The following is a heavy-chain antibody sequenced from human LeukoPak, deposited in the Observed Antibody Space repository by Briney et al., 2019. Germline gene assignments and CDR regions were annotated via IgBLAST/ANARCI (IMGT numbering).Heavy chain of an antibody. D-gene: IGHD5-12*01. Sequence: GGSLRLSCEASGFTFSSYAMSWVRQAPGRGLEWVSAISGSGGSTYYVDSVKGRFTISRDNSKNTLYLQMNSLRAEDTAVYYCAKDVTRYSGYDLVFDYWGQGTLVTVSS. CDR3: AKDVTRYSGYDLVFDY. CDR1: GFTFSSYA. V-gene: IGHV3-23*01. J-gene: IGHJ4*02. CDR2: ISGSGGST.